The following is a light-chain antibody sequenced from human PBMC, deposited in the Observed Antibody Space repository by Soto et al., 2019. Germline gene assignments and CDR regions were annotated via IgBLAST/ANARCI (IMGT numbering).Light chain of an antibody. CDR1: TSDLGDYKY. Sequence: QSALTQPDSVSGSPGQSITISCTGTTSDLGDYKYISWYQQHPGKVPKLIIYEVTNRPSGVSNRFSGSKSGNTASLTISGLQAEDEADYYCSLYTISRVFGGGTKVTVL. J-gene: IGLJ3*02. CDR2: EVT. V-gene: IGLV2-14*01. CDR3: SLYTISRV.